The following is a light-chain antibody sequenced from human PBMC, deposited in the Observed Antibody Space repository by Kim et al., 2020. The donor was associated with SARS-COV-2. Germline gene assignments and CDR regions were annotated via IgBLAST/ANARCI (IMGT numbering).Light chain of an antibody. V-gene: IGKV3-20*01. Sequence: SPGERPTLSCRASQSVTSSYLAWYQQKPGQAPRLLVHGASSRATGIPDRFSGSGSGTDFTLTITRLEPEDFAVYYCQQYAHSPITFGQGTRLEIK. CDR2: GAS. CDR1: QSVTSSY. CDR3: QQYAHSPIT. J-gene: IGKJ5*01.